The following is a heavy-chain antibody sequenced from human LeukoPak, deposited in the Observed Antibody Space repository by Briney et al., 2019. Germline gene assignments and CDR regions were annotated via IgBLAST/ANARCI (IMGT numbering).Heavy chain of an antibody. CDR3: ATDGLGPYCTNGVCCDY. V-gene: IGHV1-69*04. J-gene: IGHJ4*02. CDR1: GYTFTSYG. CDR2: IIPTLGIA. D-gene: IGHD2-8*01. Sequence: SVKVSCKASGYTFTSYGISWVRQAPGQGLEWMGRIIPTLGIANYAQKFQGRVTITADKSTSTAYMELSSLRSEDTAVYYCATDGLGPYCTNGVCCDYWGQGTLVTVSS.